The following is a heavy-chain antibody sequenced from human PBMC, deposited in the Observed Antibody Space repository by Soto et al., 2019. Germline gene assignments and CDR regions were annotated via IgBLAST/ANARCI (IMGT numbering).Heavy chain of an antibody. CDR3: ARESLGAKGADH. V-gene: IGHV1-69*17. CDR2: IIPIIRVT. D-gene: IGHD7-27*01. J-gene: IGHJ4*02. CDR1: GDTFNSYL. Sequence: QVQLVQSGAEVKRPGSSVKVSCESSGDTFNSYLISWVRQAPGQGLEWMGGIIPIIRVTHYAQRFQGRVTISALSSTGTAYMALTSLGFEDTALYYCARESLGAKGADHWGQGTLVTVSS.